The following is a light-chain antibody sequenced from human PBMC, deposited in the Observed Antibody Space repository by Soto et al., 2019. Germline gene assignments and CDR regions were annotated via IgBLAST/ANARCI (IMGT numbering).Light chain of an antibody. CDR2: YDS. J-gene: IGLJ3*02. V-gene: IGLV3-21*04. Sequence: SYELTQPPSVSVAPGETARITCGGNNIGSKSVHWYQQKPGQAPVLVIYYDSDRPSGIPERFSGSNSGNTATLTISRVEAGDEADYYCQVWDSSSDHPGVFGGGTQLTVL. CDR3: QVWDSSSDHPGV. CDR1: NIGSKS.